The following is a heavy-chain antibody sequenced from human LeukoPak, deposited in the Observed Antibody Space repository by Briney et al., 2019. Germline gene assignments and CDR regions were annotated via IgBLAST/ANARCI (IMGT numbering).Heavy chain of an antibody. CDR3: ARGRWLQLLDAFDI. Sequence: ASVKVSCKASGYTFTSYDINWVRRATGQGLEWMGWMNPNSGNTGYAQKFQGRVTMTRNTSISTAYMELSSLRSEDTAVYYCARGRWLQLLDAFDIWGQGTMVTVSS. V-gene: IGHV1-8*01. D-gene: IGHD5-24*01. CDR1: GYTFTSYD. CDR2: MNPNSGNT. J-gene: IGHJ3*02.